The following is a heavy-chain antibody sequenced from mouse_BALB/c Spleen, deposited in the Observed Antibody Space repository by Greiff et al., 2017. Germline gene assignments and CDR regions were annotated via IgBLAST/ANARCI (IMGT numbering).Heavy chain of an antibody. V-gene: IGHV14-3*02. J-gene: IGHJ1*01. CDR2: IDPANGNT. CDR3: ATGTYFDV. CDR1: GFNIKDTY. Sequence: VQLKQSGAELVKPGASVKLSCTASGFNIKDTYMHWVKQRPEQGLEWIGRIDPANGNTKYDPKFQGKATITADTSSNTAYLQLSSLTSEDTAVYYCATGTYFDVWGAGTTVTVSS. D-gene: IGHD4-1*01.